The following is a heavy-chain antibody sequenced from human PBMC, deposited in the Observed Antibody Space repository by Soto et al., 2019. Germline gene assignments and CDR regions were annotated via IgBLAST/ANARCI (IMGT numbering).Heavy chain of an antibody. D-gene: IGHD6-13*01. CDR2: IYHTGIT. J-gene: IGHJ6*02. V-gene: IGHV4-4*09. CDR1: GGSISSYY. Sequence: SETLSLTCTVSGGSISSYYWSWIRQAPGKGLEWIGNIYHTGITNYNPSLKSRVTISVDMSKNQFSLKLSSVTAADTAVYYCARAPGYSSSWYGGIQYYYGMDVWGQGTTVTVSS. CDR3: ARAPGYSSSWYGGIQYYYGMDV.